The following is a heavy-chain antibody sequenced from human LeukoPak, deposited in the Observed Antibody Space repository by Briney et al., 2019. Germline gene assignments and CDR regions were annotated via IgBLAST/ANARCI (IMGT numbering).Heavy chain of an antibody. CDR3: ARDEGSAYPFDY. Sequence: PSETLSLTCTVSGGSISSSSYYWGWIRQPPGKGLEWIGSIYYSGSTYYNPSLKSRVTISVDTSKNQFSLNLNSVTAADTAVYFCARDEGSAYPFDYWGQGTLVTVPS. CDR1: GGSISSSSYY. D-gene: IGHD3-22*01. CDR2: IYYSGST. J-gene: IGHJ4*02. V-gene: IGHV4-39*07.